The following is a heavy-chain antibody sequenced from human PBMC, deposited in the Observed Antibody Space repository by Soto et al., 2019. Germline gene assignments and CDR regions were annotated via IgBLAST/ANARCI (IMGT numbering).Heavy chain of an antibody. V-gene: IGHV3-48*03. D-gene: IGHD2-21*02. Sequence: EVKLLETGGGSVQPGGSLRLSCAVSGFNLTNYEMNWVRQVPGKGREWISKIRGSSNNIYYADSVKGRFTISRDNANNLLFLQMNSLRAEDTAFYYCAAEALCGADCYFFEYWGQGTLVTVSS. CDR2: IRGSSNNI. CDR3: AAEALCGADCYFFEY. J-gene: IGHJ4*02. CDR1: GFNLTNYE.